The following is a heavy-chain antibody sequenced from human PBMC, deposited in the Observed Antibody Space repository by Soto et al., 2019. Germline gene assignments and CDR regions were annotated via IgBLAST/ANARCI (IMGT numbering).Heavy chain of an antibody. J-gene: IGHJ4*02. D-gene: IGHD2-2*01. CDR3: ARVRTEYAGLDY. CDR2: ISNSGST. CDR1: GGSISSYY. V-gene: IGHV4-59*12. Sequence: SETLSLTCTVSGGSISSYYWSWIRQPPGKGLEWIGYISNSGSTNHNPSLESRVTISLDTSKNQFSLKLTSVTAADTAVYFCARVRTEYAGLDYWGQGTQVTVAS.